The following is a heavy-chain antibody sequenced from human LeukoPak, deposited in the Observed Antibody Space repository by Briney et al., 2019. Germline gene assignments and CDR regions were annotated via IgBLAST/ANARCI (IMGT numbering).Heavy chain of an antibody. Sequence: ESGPTLVKPTQTLTLTCTFSGFSLSTNGVGVGWIRQPPGKALEWLALIYWDDDRRYSPSLKTRLTITEDTSKNQVVLTMTNMDPVDTATYYCAHSPKTDYGHGAFDIWGQGTMVTVSS. CDR2: IYWDDDR. V-gene: IGHV2-5*02. CDR1: GFSLSTNGVG. CDR3: AHSPKTDYGHGAFDI. J-gene: IGHJ3*02. D-gene: IGHD4-17*01.